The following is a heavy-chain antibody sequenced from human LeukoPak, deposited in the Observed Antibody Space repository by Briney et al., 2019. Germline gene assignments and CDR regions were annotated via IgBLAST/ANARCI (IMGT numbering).Heavy chain of an antibody. D-gene: IGHD3-10*01. Sequence: GGSLRLSRAASGLNVSGDCMSWVRQAPGKGLEWVSLIYSGGDTYYADSVKGRFTIYRHNSKNTLYLQMSSLRTEDSAVYYCANRMSFGGPGTVVTVSS. J-gene: IGHJ4*02. V-gene: IGHV3-53*04. CDR2: IYSGGDT. CDR1: GLNVSGDC. CDR3: ANRMSF.